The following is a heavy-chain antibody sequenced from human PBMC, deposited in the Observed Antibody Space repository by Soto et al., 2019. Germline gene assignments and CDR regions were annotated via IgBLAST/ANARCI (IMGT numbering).Heavy chain of an antibody. V-gene: IGHV1-69*13. CDR2: IIPIFGTT. CDR1: GGNFSSYA. J-gene: IGHJ6*02. D-gene: IGHD6-13*01. CDR3: ARDAGAYSSSWYGPDYYYYGMDV. Sequence: VKVSCKASGGNFSSYAISWVRQAPGQGLEWMGGIIPIFGTTNYAQKFQGRVTITADESTSTANMELSSLRSEDTAVYYCARDAGAYSSSWYGPDYYYYGMDVWGQGTTVTVSS.